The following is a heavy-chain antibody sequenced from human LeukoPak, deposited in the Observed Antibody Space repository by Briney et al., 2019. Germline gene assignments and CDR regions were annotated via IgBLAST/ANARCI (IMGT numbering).Heavy chain of an antibody. J-gene: IGHJ4*02. Sequence: SETLSLTCAVYGGSFSGYYWSWIRQPPGQGLEWIGEINHSGSTNYNPSLKSRVTISVDTSKNQFSLKLTSVTAADTAVYYCARRSRLGSGWLIKYWGQGTLVTVSS. CDR2: INHSGST. CDR1: GGSFSGYY. V-gene: IGHV4-34*01. CDR3: ARRSRLGSGWLIKY. D-gene: IGHD6-19*01.